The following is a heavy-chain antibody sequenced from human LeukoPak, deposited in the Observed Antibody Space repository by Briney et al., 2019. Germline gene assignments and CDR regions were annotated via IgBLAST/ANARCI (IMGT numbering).Heavy chain of an antibody. CDR3: AKDGQRRAVSVVTYMDV. J-gene: IGHJ6*03. CDR2: INWNSGRM. D-gene: IGHD6-19*01. Sequence: GRSLRLSCAASGFTFDDYAMHWVRQAPGKGLEWVSTINWNSGRMEYADSVKGRFTISRDNAKNSLYLQMNSLRDEDTALYYCAKDGQRRAVSVVTYMDVWGKGTTVTVSS. CDR1: GFTFDDYA. V-gene: IGHV3-9*01.